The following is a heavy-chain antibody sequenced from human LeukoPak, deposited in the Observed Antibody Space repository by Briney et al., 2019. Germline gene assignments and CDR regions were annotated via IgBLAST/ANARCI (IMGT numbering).Heavy chain of an antibody. CDR2: ITDSGYST. CDR1: GFAFSSYD. CDR3: ARRDTSGYFYFDY. D-gene: IGHD3-22*01. Sequence: PGGSLRLSCAASGFAFSSYDMSWVRQAPGKGLEWISSITDSGYSTYYADSVKGRFTISRDNSKNTLYLEMNSLRAEDTAVYYCARRDTSGYFYFDYWGRGTLVTVSS. V-gene: IGHV3-23*01. J-gene: IGHJ2*01.